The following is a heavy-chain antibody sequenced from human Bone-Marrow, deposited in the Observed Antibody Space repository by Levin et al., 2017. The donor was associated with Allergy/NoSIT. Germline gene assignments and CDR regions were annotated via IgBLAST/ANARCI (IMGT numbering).Heavy chain of an antibody. J-gene: IGHJ4*02. V-gene: IGHV4-34*01. CDR1: GGSFSGYY. CDR3: ARGGGNWNYDLPTGDY. Sequence: SETLSLTCAVYGGSFSGYYWSWIRQPPGKGLEWIGEINHSGSTNYNPSLKSRVTISVDTSKNQFSLKLSSVTAADTAVYYCARGGGNWNYDLPTGDYWGQGTLVTVSS. CDR2: INHSGST. D-gene: IGHD1-7*01.